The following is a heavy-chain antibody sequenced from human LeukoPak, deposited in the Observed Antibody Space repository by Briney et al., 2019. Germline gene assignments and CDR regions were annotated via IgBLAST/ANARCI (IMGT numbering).Heavy chain of an antibody. Sequence: GGSLRLSCAASGFTFSDHFVDWVRQAPGKGLEWVGRIKNKINSYTTQYAASVKGRFTISRDDSKNSMYLQMNSLKTEDTAVYFCVMKSSSSGYNFDCWGQGTLVTVSS. J-gene: IGHJ4*02. D-gene: IGHD6-6*01. CDR3: VMKSSSSGYNFDC. CDR1: GFTFSDHF. V-gene: IGHV3-72*01. CDR2: IKNKINSYTT.